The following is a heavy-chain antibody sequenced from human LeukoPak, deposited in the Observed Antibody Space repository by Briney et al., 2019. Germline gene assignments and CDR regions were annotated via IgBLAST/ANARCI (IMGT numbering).Heavy chain of an antibody. D-gene: IGHD2/OR15-2a*01. CDR2: MNPNSGGT. V-gene: IGHV1-2*06. CDR1: GYTFTGYY. CDR3: ARDSPIMGTFYAFDI. Sequence: RASVKVSCKASGYTFTGYYLHWVRQAPGQGPEWMGQMNPNSGGTNHAQKFQGRVTMTRDTSISTAYMELTRLRSDDTAVYYCARDSPIMGTFYAFDIWGQGTMVTVS. J-gene: IGHJ3*02.